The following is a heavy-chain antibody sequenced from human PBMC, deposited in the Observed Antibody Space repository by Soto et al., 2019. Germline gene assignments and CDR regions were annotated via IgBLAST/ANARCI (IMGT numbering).Heavy chain of an antibody. V-gene: IGHV4-31*03. CDR3: AREPLT. CDR1: RGSITRSSYF. CDR2: IYYSGST. J-gene: IGHJ4*02. Sequence: SENVDLTCTVSRGSITRSSYFWGWIRLPPGKGLEWIGYIYYSGSTYYNPSLKSRVTISVDTSKNQFSLKLSSVTAADTAVYYCAREPLTWGRGTLVT.